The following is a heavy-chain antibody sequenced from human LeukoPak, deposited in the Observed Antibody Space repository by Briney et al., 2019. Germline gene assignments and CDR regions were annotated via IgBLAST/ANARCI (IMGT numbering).Heavy chain of an antibody. Sequence: TSETLSLTCSVSGGSISSHYWSWIRQPPGKGLEWIGYIYYSGSTKYNPSLKSRVTISVDTSKNQFPLKLSSVTAADTAVYYCARGGTTVTPGLLWFDPWGQGTLVTVSS. V-gene: IGHV4-59*11. J-gene: IGHJ5*02. CDR1: GGSISSHY. CDR2: IYYSGST. CDR3: ARGGTTVTPGLLWFDP. D-gene: IGHD4-17*01.